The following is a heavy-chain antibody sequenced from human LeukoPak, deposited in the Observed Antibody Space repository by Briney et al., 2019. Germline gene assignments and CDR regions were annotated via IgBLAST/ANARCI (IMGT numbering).Heavy chain of an antibody. J-gene: IGHJ4*02. Sequence: GGSLRLSCAASGFTFGDSTMHWVRQASGKGLEWVGHIGNKARNYATEYAASLKGRFTISRGDSKDTAYLQVNSLRTEDTAVYYCVGDYNSWTGLKYWGQGTLVTVSS. D-gene: IGHD1-1*01. CDR1: GFTFGDST. V-gene: IGHV3-73*01. CDR2: IGNKARNYAT. CDR3: VGDYNSWTGLKY.